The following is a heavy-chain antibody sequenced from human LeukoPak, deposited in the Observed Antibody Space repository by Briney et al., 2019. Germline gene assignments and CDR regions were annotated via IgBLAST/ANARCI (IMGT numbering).Heavy chain of an antibody. Sequence: PGRSLRLSCAASGFTFDDYAMHWVRQAPGKGLEWVSGISWNSGSIGYADSVKGRFTISRDNAKNSLYLQMNSLRAEDTAVYYCAREICGSDCYSTFDYWGQGALVTVSS. J-gene: IGHJ4*02. D-gene: IGHD2-21*02. CDR1: GFTFDDYA. CDR2: ISWNSGSI. V-gene: IGHV3-9*01. CDR3: AREICGSDCYSTFDY.